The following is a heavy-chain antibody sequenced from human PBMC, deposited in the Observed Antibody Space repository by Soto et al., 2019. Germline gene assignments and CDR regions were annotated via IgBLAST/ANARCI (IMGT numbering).Heavy chain of an antibody. V-gene: IGHV1-46*01. Sequence: ASVKVSCKASGYTFTSYYMHWVRQAPGQGLEWMGIINPSGGSTSYAQKFQGRVTMTRDTSTSTVYMELSSLRSEDTAVYYCAGSPLGYCSGGSCRGNAFDIWGQGTMVTVSS. J-gene: IGHJ3*02. CDR3: AGSPLGYCSGGSCRGNAFDI. CDR1: GYTFTSYY. D-gene: IGHD2-15*01. CDR2: INPSGGST.